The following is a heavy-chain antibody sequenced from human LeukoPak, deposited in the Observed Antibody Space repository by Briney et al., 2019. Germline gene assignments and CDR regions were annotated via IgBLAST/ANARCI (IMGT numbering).Heavy chain of an antibody. CDR3: AFSHSSGLGSFDY. CDR2: IYSGGST. CDR1: GFIVSRNY. D-gene: IGHD3-22*01. J-gene: IGHJ4*02. V-gene: IGHV3-53*01. Sequence: GGSLRLSCAASGFIVSRNYMSWVRQAPGKGLEWVSVIYSGGSTYYADSVKDRFTISRDNSKNTLYLQINSLRAEDTAVYYCAFSHSSGLGSFDYWGQGTLVTVSS.